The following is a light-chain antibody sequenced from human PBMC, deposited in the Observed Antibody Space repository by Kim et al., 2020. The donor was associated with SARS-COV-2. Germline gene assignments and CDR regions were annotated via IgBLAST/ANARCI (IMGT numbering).Light chain of an antibody. V-gene: IGLV1-47*01. CDR3: AAWDDSLSGWV. Sequence: GQGVTVNCSGTSSNTGPNYVYWSQHFPGTAPKLLIFRNYQRPSGVPDRFSGSKSGTSASLAIFGLRSEDEADYHCAAWDDSLSGWVFGGGTKVTAL. CDR1: SSNTGPNY. CDR2: RNY. J-gene: IGLJ3*02.